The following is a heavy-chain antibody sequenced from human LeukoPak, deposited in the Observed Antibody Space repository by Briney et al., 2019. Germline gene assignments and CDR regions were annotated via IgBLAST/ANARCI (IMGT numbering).Heavy chain of an antibody. CDR3: AKDKGYSSSWYYFDY. CDR1: GFTFGDYA. D-gene: IGHD6-13*01. Sequence: GGSLRLSCAASGFTFGDYAMHWVRQAPGKGLEWVSGISWNSGSIGYADSVKGRFTISRDNAKNSLYLQMNSLRAEDTALYYCAKDKGYSSSWYYFDYWGQGTLVTVSS. J-gene: IGHJ4*02. V-gene: IGHV3-9*01. CDR2: ISWNSGSI.